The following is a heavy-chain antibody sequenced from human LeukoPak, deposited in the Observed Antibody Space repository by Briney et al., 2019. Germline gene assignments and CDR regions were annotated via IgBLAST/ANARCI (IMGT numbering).Heavy chain of an antibody. CDR1: GFTFSSYE. CDR2: ISSSGSTI. Sequence: GGSLRLSCAASGFTFSSYEMNWVRQAPGKGPEWVSYISSSGSTIYYADSVKGRFTISRDNAKNSLYLQMNSLRAEDTAVYYCARETYIDTAMDPDAFDIWGQGTMVTVSS. CDR3: ARETYIDTAMDPDAFDI. V-gene: IGHV3-48*03. J-gene: IGHJ3*02. D-gene: IGHD5-18*01.